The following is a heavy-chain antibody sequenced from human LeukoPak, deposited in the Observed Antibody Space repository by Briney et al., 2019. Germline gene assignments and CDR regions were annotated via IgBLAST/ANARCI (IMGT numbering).Heavy chain of an antibody. D-gene: IGHD3-22*01. CDR3: ARDLRSGYDSTYYGMDV. CDR1: GGSISSSNW. V-gene: IGHV4-4*02. CDR2: IYHSGST. Sequence: PSETLSLTCAVSGGSISSSNWWSWVRQPPGKGLEWIGEIYHSGSTNYNPSLKSRVTISVDKSKNQFSLKLSSVTAADTAVYYCARDLRSGYDSTYYGMDVWGQGTTVTVSS. J-gene: IGHJ6*02.